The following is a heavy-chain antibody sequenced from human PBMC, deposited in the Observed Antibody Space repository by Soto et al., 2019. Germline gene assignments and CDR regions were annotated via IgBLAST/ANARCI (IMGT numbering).Heavy chain of an antibody. CDR2: IYYSGST. CDR1: GGSISTGGYS. V-gene: IGHV4-31*03. D-gene: IGHD6-19*01. Sequence: SETLSLTCTVPGGSISTGGYSWCWIRQDPGKGLEWIGYIYYSGSTYYNPSLKSRITISVDTSKNQFSLKLRSVTAADTAVYYCARDRYSSQVHYYYGMDVWGQGTTVTVSS. CDR3: ARDRYSSQVHYYYGMDV. J-gene: IGHJ6*02.